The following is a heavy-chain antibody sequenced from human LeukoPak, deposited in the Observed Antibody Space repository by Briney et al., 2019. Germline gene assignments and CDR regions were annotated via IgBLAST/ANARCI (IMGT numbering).Heavy chain of an antibody. D-gene: IGHD2-2*01. CDR3: ARDMQDLEAAFDI. CDR2: ISAYNGNT. V-gene: IGHV1-18*01. CDR1: GYTFTSYG. Sequence: ASVKVSCKASGYTFTSYGISWVRQAPGQGLEWMGWISAYNGNTNYAQKLQGRVTMTTDTSTGTAYMELRSLRSEDTAVYYCARDMQDLEAAFDIWGQGTMVTVSS. J-gene: IGHJ3*02.